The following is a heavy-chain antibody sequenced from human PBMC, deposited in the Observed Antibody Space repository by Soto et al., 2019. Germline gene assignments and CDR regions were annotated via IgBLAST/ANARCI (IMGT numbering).Heavy chain of an antibody. V-gene: IGHV3-30-3*01. CDR2: ISYDGSNK. CDR1: GFTFSSYA. D-gene: IGHD4-17*01. Sequence: QVQLVESGGCVVQPGRSLRLSCAASGFTFSSYAMHWVRQAPGKGLEWVAVISYDGSNKYYADSVKGRFTISRDNSKNTLYLQMNSLRAEDTAVYYCAREFPDYEEDEGMGPNDAFDIWGQGTMVTVSS. J-gene: IGHJ3*02. CDR3: AREFPDYEEDEGMGPNDAFDI.